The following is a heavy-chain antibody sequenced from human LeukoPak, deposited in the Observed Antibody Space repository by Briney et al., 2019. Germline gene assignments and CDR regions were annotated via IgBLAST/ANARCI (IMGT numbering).Heavy chain of an antibody. V-gene: IGHV4-38-2*02. CDR1: GGSISSYY. Sequence: SETLSLTCTVSGGSISSYYWGWIRQPPGKGLEWIGSIYHSGSTYYNPSLKSRVTISVDTSKNQFSLKLSSVTAADTAVYYCARQTGVGLFILPGGQGTLVTVSS. J-gene: IGHJ4*02. CDR2: IYHSGST. CDR3: ARQTGVGLFILP. D-gene: IGHD3-3*01.